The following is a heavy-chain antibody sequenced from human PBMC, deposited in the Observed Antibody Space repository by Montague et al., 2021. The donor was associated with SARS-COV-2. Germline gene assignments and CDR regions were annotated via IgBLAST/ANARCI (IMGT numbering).Heavy chain of an antibody. CDR3: ARGRKHFNRIVVVMTGGDYDFDV. D-gene: IGHD3-22*01. J-gene: IGHJ4*02. CDR1: GGSFSDYY. V-gene: IGHV4-34*01. Sequence: SETLSLTCAVYGGSFSDYYWSWIRQPPRKGLEWIGEINHRGTSNYNPSLKSRVSISVDTSKNQFSLYLGSVTAADTAVYYCARGRKHFNRIVVVMTGGDYDFDVGAQGTRVAVAS. CDR2: INHRGTS.